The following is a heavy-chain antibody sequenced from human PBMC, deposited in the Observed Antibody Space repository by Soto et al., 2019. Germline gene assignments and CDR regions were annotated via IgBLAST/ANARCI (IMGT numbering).Heavy chain of an antibody. CDR2: IYRGGST. V-gene: IGHV3-66*01. D-gene: IGHD5-12*01. CDR1: GFTVSNNY. J-gene: IGHJ4*02. CDR3: ARARFGGLAAMFADC. Sequence: EVQLVESGGGLVQPGGSLRLSCAASGFTVSNNYMTWVRQAPGKGLEWVSVIYRGGSTYYADSVRGRFTISRDNSKNTLYLQVSSTRAEDTAVSYCARARFGGLAAMFADCWGQGTLVTVSS.